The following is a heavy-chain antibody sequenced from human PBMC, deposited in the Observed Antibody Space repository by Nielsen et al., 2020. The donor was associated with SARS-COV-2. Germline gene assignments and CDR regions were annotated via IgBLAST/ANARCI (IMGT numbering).Heavy chain of an antibody. V-gene: IGHV1-8*01. CDR3: ATGFPIFGVASLFDY. J-gene: IGHJ4*02. D-gene: IGHD3-3*01. Sequence: ASVKVSCKASGYTFTTYDLNWVRQATGQGLEWMGWMNPKSGFTAYAQRFQGRVTVTRNTSISTAYLELSSLRSEDTAMYYCATGFPIFGVASLFDYWGQGTLVTVSS. CDR1: GYTFTTYD. CDR2: MNPKSGFT.